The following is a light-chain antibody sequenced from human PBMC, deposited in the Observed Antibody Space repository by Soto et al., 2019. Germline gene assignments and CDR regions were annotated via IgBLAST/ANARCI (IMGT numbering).Light chain of an antibody. CDR1: QRIDRY. J-gene: IGKJ1*01. CDR3: QQYKDGAWT. V-gene: IGKV1-5*01. Sequence: DIQLTQSPSTLSASVGDRVTVTCRASQRIDRYLAWYQQKPGKDPKLLVYDASTLEGGVPSSFSGSGSATEFILTISSLQPDDFATYYCQQYKDGAWTFVQGTRVEIK. CDR2: DAS.